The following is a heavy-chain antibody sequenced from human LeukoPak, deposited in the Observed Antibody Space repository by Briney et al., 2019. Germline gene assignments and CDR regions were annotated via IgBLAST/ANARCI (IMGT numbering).Heavy chain of an antibody. J-gene: IGHJ4*02. CDR1: GFSVSSNY. CDR2: IYNGGSA. CDR3: ATRYSNGWYAY. Sequence: GGSLRLSCAASGFSVSSNYMSWVRQAPGKGLEWVSVIYNGGSANYADSVKGRFTISRDDSKNTVHLQMNGLRAEDTAVYYCATRYSNGWYAYWGQGTLVTVSS. V-gene: IGHV3-53*01. D-gene: IGHD6-13*01.